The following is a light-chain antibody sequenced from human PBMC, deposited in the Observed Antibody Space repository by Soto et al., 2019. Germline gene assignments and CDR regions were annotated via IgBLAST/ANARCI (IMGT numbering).Light chain of an antibody. Sequence: QSALTQPASVSGSPGQSITISCTGTNSDIGNYKYVSWYQQHPGKAPKVLIYESSQRPSGISNRVSGSRSGNTASLTISGLQAEDEAHYYCCSYAGSHTWVFGGGTKLTVL. J-gene: IGLJ3*02. CDR3: CSYAGSHTWV. CDR1: NSDIGNYKY. CDR2: ESS. V-gene: IGLV2-23*01.